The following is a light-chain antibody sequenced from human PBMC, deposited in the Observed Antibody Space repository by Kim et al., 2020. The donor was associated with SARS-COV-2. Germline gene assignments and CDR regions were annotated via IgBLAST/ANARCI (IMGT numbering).Light chain of an antibody. Sequence: QAVVTQPPSASGTPGQRVTLSCSGSDSNVGSNNVNWYQQLPGTAPKLLIYRDNQRPSGVPDRFSGSKSGTSASLAISGLQSEDEADYYCAAWDDSVNGWMFGGGTQLTVL. CDR1: DSNVGSNN. CDR2: RDN. J-gene: IGLJ3*02. V-gene: IGLV1-44*01. CDR3: AAWDDSVNGWM.